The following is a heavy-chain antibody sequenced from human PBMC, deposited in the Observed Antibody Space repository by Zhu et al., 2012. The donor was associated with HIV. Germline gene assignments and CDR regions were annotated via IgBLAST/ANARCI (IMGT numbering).Heavy chain of an antibody. D-gene: IGHD2-21*02. J-gene: IGHJ5*02. CDR1: NYSISSGYY. Sequence: QVQLQESGPGLVKPSETLSLTCSVSNYSISSGYYWGWIRQPPGKGLEWIGSIYSSGSAYYNPSLGSRVTISIDTSKNQFSLKLTSVTAADTAVYYCARDSEFAYCGGDYYSVWFDPWGPGTLVTVSS. V-gene: IGHV4-38-2*02. CDR3: ARDSEFAYCGGDYYSVWFDP. CDR2: IYSSGSA.